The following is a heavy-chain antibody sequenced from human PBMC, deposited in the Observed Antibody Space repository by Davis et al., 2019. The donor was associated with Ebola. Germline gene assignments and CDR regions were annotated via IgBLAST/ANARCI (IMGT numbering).Heavy chain of an antibody. CDR3: ARVYCSGGTCYSAYYYGMDV. V-gene: IGHV4-39*01. D-gene: IGHD2-15*01. Sequence: LETLSLTCTVSGGSISSTSYYWGWIRQPPGKGLQWIGSIYYSGSTYYNPSLKSRVTISVDTSKNQFSLKLTSVTAADTAVYYCARVYCSGGTCYSAYYYGMDVWGQGTTVTVSS. CDR2: IYYSGST. J-gene: IGHJ6*02. CDR1: GGSISSTSYY.